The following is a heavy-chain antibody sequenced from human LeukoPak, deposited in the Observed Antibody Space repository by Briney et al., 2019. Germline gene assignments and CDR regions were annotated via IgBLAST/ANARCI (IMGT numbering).Heavy chain of an antibody. CDR2: IYSDGRTT. Sequence: PGGSLRLSCVASGFTFSSSWMHWVRQVPGKGLVWVSRIYSDGRTTDYADSVKGRFTISRDNAKNMLYLEMSSLSAEDTAVYYCVRETFIAIAGSLAIDIWSQGTMVTVSS. D-gene: IGHD6-13*01. J-gene: IGHJ3*02. CDR3: VRETFIAIAGSLAIDI. V-gene: IGHV3-74*01. CDR1: GFTFSSSW.